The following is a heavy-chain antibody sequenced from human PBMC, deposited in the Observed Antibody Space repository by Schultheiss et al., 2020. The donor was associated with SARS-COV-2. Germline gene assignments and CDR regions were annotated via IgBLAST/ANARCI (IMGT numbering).Heavy chain of an antibody. Sequence: GGFLRLSCAASGFTFSSYWMHWVRQAPGKGLVWVSRINSDGSSTSYADSVKGRFTISRDNAKNTLYLQMNSLRAEDTAVYYCARDRAWSSGWYPFFDYWGQGTLVTVSS. CDR1: GFTFSSYW. D-gene: IGHD6-19*01. J-gene: IGHJ4*02. V-gene: IGHV3-74*01. CDR2: INSDGSST. CDR3: ARDRAWSSGWYPFFDY.